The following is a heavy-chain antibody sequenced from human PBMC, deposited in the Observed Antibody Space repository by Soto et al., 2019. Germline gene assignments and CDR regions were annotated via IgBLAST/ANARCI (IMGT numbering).Heavy chain of an antibody. CDR2: ISSGSSTI. J-gene: IGHJ4*02. CDR1: GFTFSTYS. V-gene: IGHV3-48*01. D-gene: IGHD6-13*01. Sequence: GGSLRLSCAVSGFTFSTYSMNWCRQAPGKGLEWVSYISSGSSTIYYADSVKGRFTISRDDAKNSLYLQMNSLRAEDTAVYYCARLPQAAAGMGYWGQGTLVTVS. CDR3: ARLPQAAAGMGY.